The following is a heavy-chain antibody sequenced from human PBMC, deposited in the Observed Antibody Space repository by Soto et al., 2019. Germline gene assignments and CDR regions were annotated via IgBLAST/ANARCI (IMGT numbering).Heavy chain of an antibody. J-gene: IGHJ4*02. D-gene: IGHD3-10*02. CDR1: GGSFSGYY. Sequence: SETLSLTCAVYGGSFSGYYWSWIRQPPGKGLEWIGEINHSGSTDYNPSLKSRVTISVGTSKNQFFLKLSSVTASDTAVYYCARHARGVRFDYFDYWGQGTLVTVSS. V-gene: IGHV4-34*01. CDR2: INHSGST. CDR3: ARHARGVRFDYFDY.